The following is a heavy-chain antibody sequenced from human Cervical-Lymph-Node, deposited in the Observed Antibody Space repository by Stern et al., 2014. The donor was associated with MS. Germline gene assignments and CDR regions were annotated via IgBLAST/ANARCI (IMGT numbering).Heavy chain of an antibody. CDR3: TTLDRSYPYYYYGMDV. D-gene: IGHD1-26*01. CDR2: IKSKTDGRTN. V-gene: IGHV3-15*01. Sequence: EVQLVESGAGLVKPGGSLRVSCAGPGFTFRNSWMTWVRQAPGKGLEWVGRIKSKTDGRTNDYAVPVQVRFTISRDDSKNTLYLQMNSLKTEDTAVYYCTTLDRSYPYYYYGMDVWGQGTTVTVSS. J-gene: IGHJ6*02. CDR1: GFTFRNSW.